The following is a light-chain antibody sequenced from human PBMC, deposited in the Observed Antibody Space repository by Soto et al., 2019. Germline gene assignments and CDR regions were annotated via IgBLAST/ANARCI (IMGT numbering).Light chain of an antibody. CDR3: QHYGGSPLYT. J-gene: IGKJ2*01. Sequence: ELVLPQSPGTLSLSPGEGATLSCRASQSVRSNYLAWYQQKPGQAPRLLIYGASSRATGIPDRFSGSGSGTDFTLTISRLEPEDFAVYYCQHYGGSPLYTFGQGTKLEIK. CDR1: QSVRSNY. CDR2: GAS. V-gene: IGKV3-20*01.